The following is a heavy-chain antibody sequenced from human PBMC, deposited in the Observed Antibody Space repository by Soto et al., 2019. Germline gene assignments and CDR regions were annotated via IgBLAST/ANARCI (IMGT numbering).Heavy chain of an antibody. D-gene: IGHD4-17*01. CDR1: GFTFTNYA. CDR2: ITSGGST. J-gene: IGHJ1*01. CDR3: AKDPSYYGDYTEYFHH. Sequence: PGGSLRLSCAASGFTFTNYALSWVRQAPGKGLECVSGITSGGSTYYADSVKGRFTISRDNSKNTLYLQMNSLRVEDTDVYYCAKDPSYYGDYTEYFHHWGQGT. V-gene: IGHV3-23*01.